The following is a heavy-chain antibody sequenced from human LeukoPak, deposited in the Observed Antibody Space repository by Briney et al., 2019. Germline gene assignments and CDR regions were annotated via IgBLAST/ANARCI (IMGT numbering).Heavy chain of an antibody. V-gene: IGHV1-69*02. Sequence: GSSVKVSCKASGGTFSSYTISWVRQAPGQGLEWMGRIIPILGIANYAQKFQGSVTITADKSTSTAYMELSSLRSEDTAVYYCASAPYYDSSGYYSPLDYWGQGTLVTVSS. J-gene: IGHJ4*02. CDR3: ASAPYYDSSGYYSPLDY. CDR2: IIPILGIA. D-gene: IGHD3-22*01. CDR1: GGTFSSYT.